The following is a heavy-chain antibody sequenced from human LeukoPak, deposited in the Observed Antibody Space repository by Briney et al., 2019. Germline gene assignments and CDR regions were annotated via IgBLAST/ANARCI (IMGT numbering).Heavy chain of an antibody. Sequence: PSETLSLTCAVSGGSISSGGYSWSWIRQPPGKGLEWIGYIYHSGSTYYNPSLKSRVTISVDRSKNQFSLKLSSVTAADTAVYYCAADSSGWYARYFDLWGRGTLVTVSS. CDR1: GGSISSGGYS. CDR3: AADSSGWYARYFDL. CDR2: IYHSGST. V-gene: IGHV4-30-2*02. J-gene: IGHJ2*01. D-gene: IGHD6-19*01.